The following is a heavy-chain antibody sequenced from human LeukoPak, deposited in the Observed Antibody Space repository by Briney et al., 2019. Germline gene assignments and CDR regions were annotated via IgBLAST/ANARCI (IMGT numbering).Heavy chain of an antibody. D-gene: IGHD3-9*01. CDR2: IYYSGST. Sequence: PSETLSLTCTVSGGSISSYYWSWIRQPPGKGLEWIGYIYYSGSTNYNPSLKSRVTISVDTSKDQFSLKLRSVTAADTAVYYCARVTGYMIEDYFDYWGQGILVTVSS. J-gene: IGHJ4*02. CDR3: ARVTGYMIEDYFDY. CDR1: GGSISSYY. V-gene: IGHV4-59*01.